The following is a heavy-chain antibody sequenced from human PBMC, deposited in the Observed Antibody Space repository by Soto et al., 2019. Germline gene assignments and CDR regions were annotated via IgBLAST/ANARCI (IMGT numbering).Heavy chain of an antibody. CDR2: MNPNSGNT. Sequence: QVQLVQSGAEVKKPGASVKVSCKASGYTFTSYDINWVRQATGQGLEWMGWMNPNSGNTGYAQKFQGRVTMTRNTSISTAYMELSSLRSEDTAVYYCARVSDYGDYDGTGEYYYYYYMDVWGKGTTVTVSS. V-gene: IGHV1-8*01. D-gene: IGHD4-17*01. J-gene: IGHJ6*03. CDR1: GYTFTSYD. CDR3: ARVSDYGDYDGTGEYYYYYYMDV.